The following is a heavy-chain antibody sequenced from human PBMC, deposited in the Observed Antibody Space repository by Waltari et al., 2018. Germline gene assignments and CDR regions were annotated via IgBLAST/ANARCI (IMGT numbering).Heavy chain of an antibody. Sequence: QVQLQQWGAGLLKPSETLSLTCAVYGGSFSGYYWSWIRQHPGKGLEWIGEINHSGSTNYNPSLKSRVTISVDTSKNQFSLKLSSVTAADTAVYHCARVPVWSGYYYYYMDVWGKGTTVTISS. J-gene: IGHJ6*03. D-gene: IGHD3-3*01. CDR1: GGSFSGYY. V-gene: IGHV4-34*01. CDR3: ARVPVWSGYYYYYMDV. CDR2: INHSGST.